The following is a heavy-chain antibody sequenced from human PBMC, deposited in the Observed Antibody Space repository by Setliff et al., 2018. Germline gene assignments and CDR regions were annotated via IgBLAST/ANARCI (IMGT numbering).Heavy chain of an antibody. Sequence: ASVKVSCKASGYTFTSYAMHWVRQAPGQRLEWMGWINADNGNTKYSQKFQGRVTITRDTSASTAYMELSSLRSEDTAVYYCAREPHLRYCSGGSCYSLLMDVWGQGTTVTVSS. CDR3: AREPHLRYCSGGSCYSLLMDV. D-gene: IGHD2-15*01. J-gene: IGHJ6*02. CDR1: GYTFTSYA. CDR2: INADNGNT. V-gene: IGHV1-3*01.